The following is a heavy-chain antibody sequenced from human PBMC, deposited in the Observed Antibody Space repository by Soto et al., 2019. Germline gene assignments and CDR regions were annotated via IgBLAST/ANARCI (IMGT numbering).Heavy chain of an antibody. Sequence: PSQTLSLTCAIFGDSVSSTSAAWNWIRQSPSRGLEWLGRTYYRSKWYNDYAVSVKSRITINPDTSKNQFSLQLNSVTPEDTAVYYCARYGVAVNTEWNWFDPWGQGTLVTVSS. V-gene: IGHV6-1*01. CDR2: TYYRSKWYN. D-gene: IGHD6-19*01. CDR3: ARYGVAVNTEWNWFDP. J-gene: IGHJ5*02. CDR1: GDSVSSTSAA.